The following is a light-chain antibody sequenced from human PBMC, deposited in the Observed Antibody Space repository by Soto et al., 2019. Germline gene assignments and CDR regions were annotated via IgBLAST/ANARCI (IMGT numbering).Light chain of an antibody. Sequence: EIVMTQSPATLSLSPGERATLSCRASQSISTELAWYQQKPGQPPSLLIYSASTRATGVPARFTGSGSGSEFTLTISGLQSEDFAVYYCQQGDNWPLTFGQGTRLEI. CDR2: SAS. CDR1: QSISTE. J-gene: IGKJ2*01. CDR3: QQGDNWPLT. V-gene: IGKV3-15*01.